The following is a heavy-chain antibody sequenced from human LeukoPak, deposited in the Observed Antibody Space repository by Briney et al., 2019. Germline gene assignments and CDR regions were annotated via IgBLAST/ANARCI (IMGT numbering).Heavy chain of an antibody. V-gene: IGHV1-18*04. J-gene: IGHJ4*02. Sequence: ASVKVSCKASGYTFAGYYMHWVRQAPGQGLEWMGWISAYNGNTNYAQKLQGRVTMTTDTSTSTAYMELRSLRSDDTAVYYRARSWYKYYFDYWGQGTLVTVSS. CDR2: ISAYNGNT. CDR1: GYTFAGYY. CDR3: ARSWYKYYFDY. D-gene: IGHD6-13*01.